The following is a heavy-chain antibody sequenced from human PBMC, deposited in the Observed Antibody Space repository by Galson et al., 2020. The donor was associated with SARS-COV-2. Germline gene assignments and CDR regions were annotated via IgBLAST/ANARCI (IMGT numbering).Heavy chain of an antibody. CDR1: GSTLSIYG. D-gene: IGHD3-16*01. V-gene: IGHV3-30*18. Sequence: GGSLRLSCTASGSTLSIYGMHWVRQAPGKGLEWVAVISDDGSNKKYTDSVKGRFTISRDNSKNTLYLEINSLRAEDTAVYYCAKDLSGGQRMPYVDSWGQGTLVTVSS. J-gene: IGHJ4*02. CDR2: ISDDGSNK. CDR3: AKDLSGGQRMPYVDS.